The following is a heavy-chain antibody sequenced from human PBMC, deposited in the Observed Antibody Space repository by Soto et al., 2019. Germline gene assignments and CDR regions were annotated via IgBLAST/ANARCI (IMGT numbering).Heavy chain of an antibody. CDR3: ARDDGGSTGRQAFDI. CDR2: ISSSGSTI. Sequence: QVQLVESGGGLVKPGGSLRLSCTASGFTFSDYYMSWIRQSPGKGLEWVSYISSSGSTIYYADSVNGRFTISRDNAKNSLYLQMNSLRAGDTAVYYFARDDGGSTGRQAFDIWGQGRMVSVSS. V-gene: IGHV3-11*01. CDR1: GFTFSDYY. J-gene: IGHJ3*02. D-gene: IGHD6-19*01.